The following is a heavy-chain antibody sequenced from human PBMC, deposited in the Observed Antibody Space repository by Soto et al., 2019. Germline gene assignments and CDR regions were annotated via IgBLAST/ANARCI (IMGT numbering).Heavy chain of an antibody. CDR1: GGSITSSGYY. CDR2: TSNSGST. J-gene: IGHJ4*02. V-gene: IGHV4-31*03. D-gene: IGHD2-2*01. Sequence: QVQLQESGPGLVKPSQTLSLTCTVSGGSITSSGYYWSWIRQHPGEGLEWIGFTSNSGSTSYNPSLKTRVTVAVDTTSNQFSLSLKSVTAAVTAVYCCARGGGSTKVDYWGQGTLVTVSP. CDR3: ARGGGSTKVDY.